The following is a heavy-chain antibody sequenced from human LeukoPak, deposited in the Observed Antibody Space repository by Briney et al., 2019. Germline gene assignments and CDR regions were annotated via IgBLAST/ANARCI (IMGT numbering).Heavy chain of an antibody. V-gene: IGHV3-30*02. CDR1: GFTSSSYG. J-gene: IGHJ5*02. CDR2: IRYDGSNK. D-gene: IGHD2-2*02. CDR3: AKAEYCSSTSCYTGGGAWNWFDP. Sequence: PGGSLRLSCAASGFTSSSYGMHWVRQAPGKGLEWVAFIRYDGSNKYYADSVKGRFTISRDNSKNTLYLQMNSLRAEDTAVYYCAKAEYCSSTSCYTGGGAWNWFDPWGQGTLVTVSS.